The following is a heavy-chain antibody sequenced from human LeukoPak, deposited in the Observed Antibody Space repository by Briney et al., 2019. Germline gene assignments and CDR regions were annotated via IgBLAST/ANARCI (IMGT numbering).Heavy chain of an antibody. CDR3: ARSSMVVIAIKYYFDC. Sequence: GGSLRLSCAASGFTFRTCCMHWVRQAPAKGLEWVAVIAYDGSNKYYADSVKGRFTISRDNAKNSLYLQMNSLRAEDTAVYYCARSSMVVIAIKYYFDCWGQGTLVTVSS. D-gene: IGHD2-21*01. CDR1: GFTFRTCC. CDR2: IAYDGSNK. J-gene: IGHJ4*02. V-gene: IGHV3-30-3*01.